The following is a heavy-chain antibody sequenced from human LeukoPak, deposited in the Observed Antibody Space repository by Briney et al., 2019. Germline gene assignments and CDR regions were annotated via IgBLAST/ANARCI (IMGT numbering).Heavy chain of an antibody. V-gene: IGHV1-2*02. CDR2: INPNSGGT. J-gene: IGHJ6*03. CDR1: GYTFTGYY. D-gene: IGHD5-18*01. Sequence: ASVKVSCKASGYTFTGYYMHWVRQAPGQGLEWMGWINPNSGGTNYAQKFQGRVAMTRDTSISTAYMELSRLRSDDTAVYYCARGDELWWGFYYYMDVWGKGTTVTVSS. CDR3: ARGDELWWGFYYYMDV.